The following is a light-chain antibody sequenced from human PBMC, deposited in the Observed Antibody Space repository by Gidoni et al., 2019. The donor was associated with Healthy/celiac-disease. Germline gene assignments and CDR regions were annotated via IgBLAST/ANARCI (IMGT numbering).Light chain of an antibody. V-gene: IGKV3-20*01. CDR1: QSVSSSS. CDR3: QQYGSSPPWT. CDR2: GAS. Sequence: EIVLTPSPRTLSLSPAERATLSCRASQSVSSSSLAWYQQKPGQAPRLLIYGASTKATGIPDRFSGSGSGTDVTLTISRLESEDFAVYDCQQYGSSPPWTFGQGTKVEIK. J-gene: IGKJ1*01.